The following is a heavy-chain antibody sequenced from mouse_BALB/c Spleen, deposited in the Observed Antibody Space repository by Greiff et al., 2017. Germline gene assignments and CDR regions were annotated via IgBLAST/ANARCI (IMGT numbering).Heavy chain of an antibody. CDR1: GFTFSSYA. CDR2: ISDGGSYT. V-gene: IGHV5-4*02. Sequence: EVKLVESGGGLVKPGGSLKLSCAASGFTFSSYAMYWVRQTPEKRLEWVATISDGGSYTYYPDSVKGRFTISRDNAKNNLYLQMSSLKSEDTAMYYCARASYGNYVDYYAMDYWGQGTSVTVSS. J-gene: IGHJ4*01. CDR3: ARASYGNYVDYYAMDY. D-gene: IGHD2-1*01.